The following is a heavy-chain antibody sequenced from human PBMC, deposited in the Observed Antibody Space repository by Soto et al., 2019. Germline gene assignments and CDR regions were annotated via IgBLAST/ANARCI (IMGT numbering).Heavy chain of an antibody. J-gene: IGHJ5*02. CDR1: GGSISSGDYY. CDR2: IYYSGST. D-gene: IGHD3-3*01. Sequence: PSETLSLTCTVSGGSISSGDYYWSWIRQPPGKGLEWIGYIYYSGSTYYNPSLKSRVTISVDTSKNQFSLKLSSVTAADTAVYYCARSAYDFWSDYPHNWFDPWGQGTLVTVSS. CDR3: ARSAYDFWSDYPHNWFDP. V-gene: IGHV4-30-4*01.